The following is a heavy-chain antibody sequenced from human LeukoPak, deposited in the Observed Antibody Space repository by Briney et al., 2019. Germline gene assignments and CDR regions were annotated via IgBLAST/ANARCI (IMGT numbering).Heavy chain of an antibody. CDR2: INPNRGGT. CDR1: GYTFTGYY. J-gene: IGHJ6*02. CDR3: ARATKVDTAMVLLVDYYYYGMDV. Sequence: GASVKVSCKASGYTFTGYYMHWVRQAPGQGLEWMGWINPNRGGTNYAQKVQGRVTMTRDTSISTAYMELSRLRSDDTAVYYCARATKVDTAMVLLVDYYYYGMDVWGQGTTVTVSS. D-gene: IGHD5-18*01. V-gene: IGHV1-2*02.